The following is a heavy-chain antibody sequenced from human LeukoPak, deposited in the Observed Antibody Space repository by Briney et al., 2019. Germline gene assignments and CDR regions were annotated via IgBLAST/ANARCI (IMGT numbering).Heavy chain of an antibody. Sequence: SETLSLTCTVSGGSISSYYWSWIRQPPGKGLEWIGYIYYSGSTNYNPSLKSRVTISVDTSKNQFSLKLSSVTAADTAMYYCASGSPYYFDYWGQGTLVTVSS. CDR3: ASGSPYYFDY. CDR1: GGSISSYY. V-gene: IGHV4-59*01. CDR2: IYYSGST. J-gene: IGHJ4*02. D-gene: IGHD1-26*01.